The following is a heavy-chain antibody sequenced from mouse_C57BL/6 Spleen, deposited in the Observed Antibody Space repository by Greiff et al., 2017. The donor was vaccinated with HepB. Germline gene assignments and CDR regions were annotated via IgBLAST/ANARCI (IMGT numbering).Heavy chain of an antibody. V-gene: IGHV1-26*01. Sequence: EVQLQQSGPELVKPGASVKISCKASGYTFTDYYMNWVKQSHGKSLEWIGDINPNNGGTSYNQKFKGKATLTVDKSSSTAYMELRSLTSEDSAVYYCARCIYYGSIYFDYWGHGTTLTVSS. J-gene: IGHJ2*01. CDR3: ARCIYYGSIYFDY. D-gene: IGHD1-1*01. CDR2: INPNNGGT. CDR1: GYTFTDYY.